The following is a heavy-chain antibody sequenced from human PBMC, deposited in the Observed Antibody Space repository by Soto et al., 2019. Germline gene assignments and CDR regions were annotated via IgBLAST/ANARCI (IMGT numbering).Heavy chain of an antibody. Sequence: QVQLQESGPGLVKPSQTLSLTCTVSGGSISSGDYYWSWIRQPPGKGLESIGYIYYSGSTYYNPSLKSRVTISVDTSKNQFSLKLSSVTAADTAVYYCARGRLSYYYDSSGYSDWFDPWGQGTLVTVSS. CDR2: IYYSGST. J-gene: IGHJ5*02. V-gene: IGHV4-30-4*01. CDR1: GGSISSGDYY. CDR3: ARGRLSYYYDSSGYSDWFDP. D-gene: IGHD3-22*01.